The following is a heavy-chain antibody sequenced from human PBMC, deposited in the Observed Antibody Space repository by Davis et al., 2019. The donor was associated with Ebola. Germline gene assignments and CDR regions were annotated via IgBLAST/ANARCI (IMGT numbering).Heavy chain of an antibody. D-gene: IGHD6-6*01. J-gene: IGHJ5*02. CDR2: INPNSGGT. Sequence: ASVKVSCKASGYTFTSYGISWVRQAPGQGLEWLGRINPNSGGTNYAQKFQGRVTMTRDTSISTAYMELSRLRSDDTAVYYCARGAARPGTGFDPWGQGTLVIVSS. V-gene: IGHV1-2*06. CDR1: GYTFTSYG. CDR3: ARGAARPGTGFDP.